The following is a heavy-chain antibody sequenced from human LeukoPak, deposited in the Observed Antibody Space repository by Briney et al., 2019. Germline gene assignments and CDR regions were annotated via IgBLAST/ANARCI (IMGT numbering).Heavy chain of an antibody. D-gene: IGHD2-2*01. CDR3: ASAYCSSTSCYAGDLDY. V-gene: IGHV4-59*08. CDR2: IYYSGST. CDR1: GGSISSYY. Sequence: SETLSLTCTVSGGSISSYYWSWIRQPPGKGLEWIGYIYYSGSTNYNPSLKSRVTISVDTSKNQFSLKLSSVTAADTAVYYCASAYCSSTSCYAGDLDYWGQGTLVTVSP. J-gene: IGHJ4*02.